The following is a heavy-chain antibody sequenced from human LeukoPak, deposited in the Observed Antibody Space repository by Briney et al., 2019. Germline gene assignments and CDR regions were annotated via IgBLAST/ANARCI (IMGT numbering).Heavy chain of an antibody. Sequence: GGSLRLSCAASGFTFSSYAMSWVRQAPGKGLEWVSSISSSSSYIYYADSVKGRFTISRDNAKNTLYLQMSSLRAEDTAVYYCARPPTAMVTVGIDYWGQGTLVTVSS. V-gene: IGHV3-21*01. CDR3: ARPPTAMVTVGIDY. J-gene: IGHJ4*02. CDR2: ISSSSSYI. CDR1: GFTFSSYA. D-gene: IGHD5-18*01.